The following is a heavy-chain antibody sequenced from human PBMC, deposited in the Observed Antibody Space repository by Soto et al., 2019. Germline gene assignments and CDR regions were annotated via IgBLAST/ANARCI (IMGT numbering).Heavy chain of an antibody. CDR3: ARAMAYCGGDCYSGLPLLLYY. CDR2: INPNSGGT. V-gene: IGHV1-2*02. CDR1: GYTFTSYY. J-gene: IGHJ4*02. Sequence: GASVKVSCKASGYTFTSYYMNWVRQAPGQGLEWLGWINPNSGGTNYAQRFQGRVTMTRDTSISTAYMELSRLRSDDTAVYYCARAMAYCGGDCYSGLPLLLYYWGQGTLVTVSS. D-gene: IGHD2-21*02.